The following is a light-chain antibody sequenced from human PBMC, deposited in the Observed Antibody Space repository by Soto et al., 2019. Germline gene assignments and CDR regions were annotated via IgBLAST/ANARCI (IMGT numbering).Light chain of an antibody. CDR3: RSYAASSTFDV. CDR1: SSDVGGYNY. V-gene: IGLV2-11*01. J-gene: IGLJ1*01. CDR2: DVS. Sequence: QSVLTQPRSVSGSPGQSVTISCTGTSSDVGGYNYVSWYQQHPGKAPKLMIYDVSKRPSGVPDRFSGSKSGNTASLTISGLQAEDEADYYCRSYAASSTFDVFGTGTKVTV.